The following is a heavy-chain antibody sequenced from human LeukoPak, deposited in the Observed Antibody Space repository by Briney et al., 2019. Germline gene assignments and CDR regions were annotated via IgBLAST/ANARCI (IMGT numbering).Heavy chain of an antibody. CDR2: IYTSGRT. CDR1: GFTFSSYS. D-gene: IGHD4-11*01. Sequence: GSLRLSCAASGFTFSSYSMNWIRQPAGKGLEWIGRIYTSGRTYYNPSLKSRVSMSVDTSKNQFSLKLSSVTAADTAVYYCARLSTVTTSFDYWGQGTLVTVSS. CDR3: ARLSTVTTSFDY. J-gene: IGHJ4*02. V-gene: IGHV4-4*07.